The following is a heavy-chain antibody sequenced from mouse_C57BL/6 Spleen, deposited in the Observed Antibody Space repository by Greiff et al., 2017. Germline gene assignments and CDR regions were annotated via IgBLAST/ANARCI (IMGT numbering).Heavy chain of an antibody. CDR1: GFTFSDYY. D-gene: IGHD1-1*01. CDR2: INYDGSST. J-gene: IGHJ2*01. CDR3: AREDGSFDY. V-gene: IGHV5-16*01. Sequence: DVKLVESEGGLVQPGSSMTLSCTASGFTFSDYYMAWVRQVPEKGLEWVANINYDGSSTYYLDSLKSRFIISRDNAKNILYLQMSSLKSEDTATYYCAREDGSFDYWGQGTTLTVSS.